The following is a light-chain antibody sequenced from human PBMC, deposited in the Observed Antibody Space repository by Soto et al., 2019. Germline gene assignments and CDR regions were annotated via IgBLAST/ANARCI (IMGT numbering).Light chain of an antibody. Sequence: QAVVTQPPSVSGAPGQRVTISCTGSGSNIGAGYDVHWYQHLPGTAPRLVIYENSKRPSGVPGRFSAAKAGASASLAIDGLQEEDEAEYSCQSYDKDFNWVFGGGTKLTVL. CDR2: ENS. J-gene: IGLJ3*02. CDR3: QSYDKDFNWV. CDR1: GSNIGAGYD. V-gene: IGLV1-40*03.